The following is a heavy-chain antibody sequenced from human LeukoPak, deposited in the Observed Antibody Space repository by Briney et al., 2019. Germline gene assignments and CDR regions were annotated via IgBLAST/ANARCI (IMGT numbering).Heavy chain of an antibody. J-gene: IGHJ4*02. Sequence: PGESLRLSCAASGFTFTSYEMNWVRQAPGKGLEWVSYMSSSGSTIYYADSVKGRFTISRDNAKNSLYLQMNSLRAEDTAVYYCAGDSVDTAIAFDYWGQGTLVTVSS. CDR1: GFTFTSYE. V-gene: IGHV3-48*03. CDR3: AGDSVDTAIAFDY. CDR2: MSSSGSTI. D-gene: IGHD5-18*01.